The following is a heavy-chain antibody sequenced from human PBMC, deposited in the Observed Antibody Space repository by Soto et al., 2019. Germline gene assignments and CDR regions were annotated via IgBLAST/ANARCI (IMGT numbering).Heavy chain of an antibody. CDR1: GYSFTSYW. Sequence: PGESLKISCKGSGYSFTSYWIGWVRQMPGKGLEWMGIIYPGDSDTRYSPSFQGQVTISADKPISTAYLQWSSLKASDTAMYYCARRADIVLMVYEDEQQLAYFDYWGQGTLVTVSS. CDR2: IYPGDSDT. V-gene: IGHV5-51*01. D-gene: IGHD2-8*01. J-gene: IGHJ4*02. CDR3: ARRADIVLMVYEDEQQLAYFDY.